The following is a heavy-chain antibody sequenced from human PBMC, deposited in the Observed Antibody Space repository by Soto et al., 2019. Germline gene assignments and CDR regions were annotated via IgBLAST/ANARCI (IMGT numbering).Heavy chain of an antibody. CDR1: GVSISSYY. V-gene: IGHV4-59*08. Sequence: SETLSLTCTVSGVSISSYYWSWIRQPPRKGLEWIAYISYNGGTNYNPSLKSRLTISVDTSTNLFSLELSSVTAADTAVYYCARLGSGTYADAFDVWGQGTMVT. D-gene: IGHD3-10*01. CDR3: ARLGSGTYADAFDV. J-gene: IGHJ3*01. CDR2: ISYNGGT.